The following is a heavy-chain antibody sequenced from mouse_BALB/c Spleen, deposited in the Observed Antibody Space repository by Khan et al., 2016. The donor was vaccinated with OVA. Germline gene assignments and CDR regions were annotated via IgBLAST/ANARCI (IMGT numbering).Heavy chain of an antibody. V-gene: IGHV1S136*01. CDR2: INPYNGGT. Sequence: VQLQQSGPELVKPGASVKMSCKPSGYIFTNYVLHWVKQKPGQGLEWIGYINPYNGGTKYNEKFKGKATLASDKSSITAYMELSSLTSEDSAVYYCARGNWQSYYFDYWDQGTTLTLSS. CDR1: GYIFTNYV. D-gene: IGHD4-1*01. CDR3: ARGNWQSYYFDY. J-gene: IGHJ2*01.